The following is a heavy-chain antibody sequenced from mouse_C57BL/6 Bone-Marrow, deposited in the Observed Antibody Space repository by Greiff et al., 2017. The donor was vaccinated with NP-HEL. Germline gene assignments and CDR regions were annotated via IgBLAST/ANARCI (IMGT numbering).Heavy chain of an antibody. V-gene: IGHV5-16*01. Sequence: EVMLVESEGGLVQPGSSMKLSCTASGFTFSDYYMAWVRQVPEKGLEWVANINYDGSSTYYLDSLKSRFIISRDNAKNILYLQMSSLKSEDTATYYCARVYYDYAGYFDYWGQGTTLTVSS. CDR3: ARVYYDYAGYFDY. J-gene: IGHJ2*01. CDR1: GFTFSDYY. D-gene: IGHD2-4*01. CDR2: INYDGSST.